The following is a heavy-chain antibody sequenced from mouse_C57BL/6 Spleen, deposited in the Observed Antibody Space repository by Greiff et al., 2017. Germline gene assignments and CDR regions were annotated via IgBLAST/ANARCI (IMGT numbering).Heavy chain of an antibody. J-gene: IGHJ1*03. CDR3: AGRASPVVAPLDV. CDR2: IYPRSGNT. Sequence: VQLQQSGAELARPGASVKLSCKASGYTFTSYGISWVKQRTGQGLEWIGEIYPRSGNTYYNEKFKGKATLTADKSSSTAYMELRRLTSEDSAVYCCAGRASPVVAPLDVWGTGTTVTVSS. D-gene: IGHD1-1*01. CDR1: GYTFTSYG. V-gene: IGHV1-81*01.